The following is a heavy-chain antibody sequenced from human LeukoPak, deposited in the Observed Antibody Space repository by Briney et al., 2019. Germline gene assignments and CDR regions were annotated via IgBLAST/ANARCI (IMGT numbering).Heavy chain of an antibody. CDR2: IYSDDST. CDR3: AKSLPITMIVVVNFDY. V-gene: IGHV3-53*04. Sequence: GGSLRLSCAASGFTVSSNYMSWVRQAPGKGLEWVSVIYSDDSTYYADSVKGRFTISRHNSKNTLYLQMNSLRAEDTAVYYCAKSLPITMIVVVNFDYWGQGTLVTVSS. D-gene: IGHD3-22*01. J-gene: IGHJ4*02. CDR1: GFTVSSNY.